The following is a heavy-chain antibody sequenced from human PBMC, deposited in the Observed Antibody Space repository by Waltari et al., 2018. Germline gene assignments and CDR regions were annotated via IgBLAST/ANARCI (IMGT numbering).Heavy chain of an antibody. Sequence: KFQGRVTITRDTSASTAYMELSSLRSEDTAVYYCAREAHLGATYYYYGMDVWGQGTTVTVSS. CDR3: AREAHLGATYYYYGMDV. J-gene: IGHJ6*02. D-gene: IGHD1-26*01. V-gene: IGHV1-3*01.